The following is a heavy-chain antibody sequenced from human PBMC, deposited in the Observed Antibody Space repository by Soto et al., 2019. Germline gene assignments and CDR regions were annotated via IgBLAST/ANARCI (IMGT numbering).Heavy chain of an antibody. D-gene: IGHD2-15*01. CDR3: ASTDQGCSGGSCYGYHRMDV. J-gene: IGHJ6*02. V-gene: IGHV4-31*03. Sequence: SEILSLTCTVSGGSISSGGYYWSWIRQHPVTGLGWIGYIYYSGSTYYNPSLKSRVTISVDTSKNQFSLKLSSVTAADTAVYYCASTDQGCSGGSCYGYHRMDVWGQGTTVTASS. CDR1: GGSISSGGYY. CDR2: IYYSGST.